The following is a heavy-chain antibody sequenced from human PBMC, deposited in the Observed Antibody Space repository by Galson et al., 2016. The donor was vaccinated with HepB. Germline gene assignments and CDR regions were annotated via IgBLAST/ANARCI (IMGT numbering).Heavy chain of an antibody. V-gene: IGHV5-10-1*01. CDR2: IDPSDSYT. D-gene: IGHD6-13*01. CDR1: GYIFTDYW. Sequence: QSGAEVKKTGESLRISCQGSGYIFTDYWISWVRQMPGKGLEWMGRIDPSDSYTNYSPSFQVHVTISADKSISTAYLQLNCLKASDTAMYYCGSLHVPGTAIVWGQGTLVIVSS. CDR3: GSLHVPGTAIV. J-gene: IGHJ4*02.